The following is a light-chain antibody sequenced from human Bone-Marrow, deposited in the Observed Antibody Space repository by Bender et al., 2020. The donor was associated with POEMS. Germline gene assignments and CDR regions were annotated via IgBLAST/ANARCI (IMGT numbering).Light chain of an antibody. CDR3: VAWDASLNGWV. J-gene: IGLJ3*02. V-gene: IGLV2-14*01. Sequence: QSALTQPASVSGSPGQSITISCTGTSSDVGRYNYVSWYQQHPGKAPKLVIYDVSDRPSGVPDRFSGSKSGTSASLAITGLQSDDEAIYFCVAWDASLNGWVFGGGTKLTVL. CDR2: DVS. CDR1: SSDVGRYNY.